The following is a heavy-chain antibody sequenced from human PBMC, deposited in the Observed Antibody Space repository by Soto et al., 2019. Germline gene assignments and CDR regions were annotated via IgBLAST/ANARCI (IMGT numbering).Heavy chain of an antibody. J-gene: IGHJ1*01. CDR1: GFTLSSYW. CDR2: TKGDGSEK. V-gene: IGHV3-7*05. D-gene: IGHD6-19*01. Sequence: EVQLVESGGGLVQPGGSLRLSCVASGFTLSSYWMSWVRQAPGKGPEWVANTKGDGSEKYYSDSVKGSFTISRDHAKNSLRLEMNSLRAEDTALYYCAGCVGAVAGSNLGQGTLVTVSS. CDR3: AGCVGAVAGSN.